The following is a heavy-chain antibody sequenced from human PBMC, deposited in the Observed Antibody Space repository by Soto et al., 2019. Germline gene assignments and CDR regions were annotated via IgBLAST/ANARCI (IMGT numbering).Heavy chain of an antibody. CDR2: ISAHNGNT. CDR1: GYTFTSYG. V-gene: IGHV1-18*01. Sequence: QFHLVQSGAEVKKPEASVKVSCKCSGYTFTSYGITWVRQAPGQGLEWMGWISAHNGNTDYAQKLQGRVTVTRDTSTSTAYMELRSLRSDDTAVYYCARGRYGDYWGQGALVTVSS. D-gene: IGHD1-1*01. J-gene: IGHJ4*02. CDR3: ARGRYGDY.